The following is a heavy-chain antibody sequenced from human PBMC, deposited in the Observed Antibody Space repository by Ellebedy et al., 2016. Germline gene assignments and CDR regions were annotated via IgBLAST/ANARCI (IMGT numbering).Heavy chain of an antibody. D-gene: IGHD1-26*01. Sequence: GESLKISXAASGFTFSSYAMSWVRQAPGKGLEWVSAISGSGGSTYYADSVKGRFTISRDNSKNTLYLQMNSLRAEDTAVYYCAKDGALGRLAEPYYYYYYMDVWGKGTTVTVSS. CDR1: GFTFSSYA. CDR2: ISGSGGST. V-gene: IGHV3-23*01. CDR3: AKDGALGRLAEPYYYYYYMDV. J-gene: IGHJ6*03.